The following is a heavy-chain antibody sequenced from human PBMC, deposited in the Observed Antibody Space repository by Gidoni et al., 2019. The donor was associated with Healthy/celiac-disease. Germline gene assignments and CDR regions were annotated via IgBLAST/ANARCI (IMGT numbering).Heavy chain of an antibody. CDR2: IYYSGST. Sequence: QVQLQESGPGLVKPSQTLSLTCTVSGGSISSGGYYWSWIRQHPGKGLEWIGYIYYSGSTYYNPSLKSRVTISVDTSKNQFSLKLSSVTAADTAVYYCARDLHCSSTSCYGPNDAFDIWGQGTMVTVFS. CDR1: GGSISSGGYY. D-gene: IGHD2-2*01. CDR3: ARDLHCSSTSCYGPNDAFDI. J-gene: IGHJ3*02. V-gene: IGHV4-31*03.